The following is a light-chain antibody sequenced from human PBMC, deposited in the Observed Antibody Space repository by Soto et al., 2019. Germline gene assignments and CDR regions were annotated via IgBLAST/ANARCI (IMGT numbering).Light chain of an antibody. CDR1: QSVSSY. Sequence: EIVLTQSPATLSLSPGERATLSCRASQSVSSYLAWYQQKPGQAPRLLIYDASNRATGIPARFSGRGSGTDFTLTLPSLYPEDFADSYCQQRSTWLFGGGTKVEIK. CDR2: DAS. V-gene: IGKV3-11*01. CDR3: QQRSTWL. J-gene: IGKJ4*01.